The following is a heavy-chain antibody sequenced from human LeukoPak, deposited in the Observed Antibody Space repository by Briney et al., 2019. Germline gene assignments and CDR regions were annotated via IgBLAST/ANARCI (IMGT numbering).Heavy chain of an antibody. J-gene: IGHJ4*02. V-gene: IGHV3-33*01. CDR1: GFTFGGYG. Sequence: GGSLRLACAGSGFTFGGYGMQWFRQTPGKGLEWVAVIAYDGSRAFYADSVKGRFTISRDNSKNTMSGQIDDLRAEDTSVYYCTRYNNDHFDYWGQGTLVTVSS. D-gene: IGHD1-14*01. CDR3: TRYNNDHFDY. CDR2: IAYDGSRA.